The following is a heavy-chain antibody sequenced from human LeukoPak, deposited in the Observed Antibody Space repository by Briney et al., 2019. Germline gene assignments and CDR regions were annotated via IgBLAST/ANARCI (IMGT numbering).Heavy chain of an antibody. V-gene: IGHV3-74*01. Sequence: QPGGSLRLSCAVSGFTFSSSWMHWVRQAPGKGLVWVSHIKTDGSTTAYADSVKGRFTISRDNAKSTLYLQMNSLRVEDTAIYYCAKGGPQFFDYWGQGTLVTVSS. D-gene: IGHD5-24*01. CDR1: GFTFSSSW. CDR2: IKTDGSTT. J-gene: IGHJ4*02. CDR3: AKGGPQFFDY.